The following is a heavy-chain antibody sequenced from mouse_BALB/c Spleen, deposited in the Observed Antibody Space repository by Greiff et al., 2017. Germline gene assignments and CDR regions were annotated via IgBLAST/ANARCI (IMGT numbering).Heavy chain of an antibody. CDR1: GYSITSDYA. J-gene: IGHJ3*01. V-gene: IGHV3-2*02. CDR2: ISYSGST. Sequence: VQLKESGPGLVKPSQSLSLTCTVTGYSITSDYAWNWIRQFPGNKLEWMGYISYSGSTSYNPSLKSRISITRDTSKNQFFLQLNSVTTEDTATYYCARSAYDGYYVGFAYWGQGTLVTVSA. CDR3: ARSAYDGYYVGFAY. D-gene: IGHD2-3*01.